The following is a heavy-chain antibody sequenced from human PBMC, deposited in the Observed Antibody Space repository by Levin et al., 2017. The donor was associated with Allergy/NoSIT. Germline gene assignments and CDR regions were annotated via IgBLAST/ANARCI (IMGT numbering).Heavy chain of an antibody. CDR3: ARGYYYYMDV. CDR2: INWNGGST. V-gene: IGHV3-20*04. CDR1: GFTFDDYG. Sequence: SCAASGFTFDDYGMSWVRQAPGKGLEWVSGINWNGGSTGYADSVKGRFTISRDNAKNSLYLQMYSLRAEDTALYYCARGYYYYMDVWGKGTTVTVSS. J-gene: IGHJ6*03.